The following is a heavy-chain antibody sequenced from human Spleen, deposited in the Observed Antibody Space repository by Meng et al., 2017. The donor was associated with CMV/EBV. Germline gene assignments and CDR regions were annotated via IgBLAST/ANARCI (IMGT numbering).Heavy chain of an antibody. V-gene: IGHV4-38-2*01. CDR1: GHSIDSGNF. CDR3: ARKSDFGYSLGY. Sequence: SETLSLTCSVSGHSIDSGNFWGWIRQPPGKGLEWIGNIYHSGTTYYNPSLKGRVTISVDTSKNQFSLRLRSVTTADTALYYCARKSDFGYSLGYWGQGTLVTVSS. D-gene: IGHD3-16*01. J-gene: IGHJ4*02. CDR2: IYHSGTT.